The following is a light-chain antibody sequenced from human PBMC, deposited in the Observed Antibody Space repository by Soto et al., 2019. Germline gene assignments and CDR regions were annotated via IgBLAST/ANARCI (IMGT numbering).Light chain of an antibody. CDR2: SDN. CDR1: SSNIGTNT. CDR3: AVWDDSLNGSYV. Sequence: VLAQPPSASGTPGQRVTISCSGSSSNIGTNTVNWYQQLPGTAPRLLIYSDNQRPSGVPDRFSGSKSGTSASLAISGLQSEDEAEYYCAVWDDSLNGSYVFGTGTKLTVL. V-gene: IGLV1-44*01. J-gene: IGLJ1*01.